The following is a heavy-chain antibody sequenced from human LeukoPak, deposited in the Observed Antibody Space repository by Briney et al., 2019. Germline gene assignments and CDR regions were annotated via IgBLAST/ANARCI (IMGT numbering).Heavy chain of an antibody. CDR2: IKSKTDGGTT. Sequence: GGSLRLSCAASGFTFSNAWMSWVRQALGKGLEWVGGIKSKTDGGTTDYAAPVKGRFTISRDDSKNTLYLQMNSLKTEDTAVYYCTTDRQEGESWFDPWGQGTLVTVSS. J-gene: IGHJ5*02. CDR1: GFTFSNAW. V-gene: IGHV3-15*01. CDR3: TTDRQEGESWFDP.